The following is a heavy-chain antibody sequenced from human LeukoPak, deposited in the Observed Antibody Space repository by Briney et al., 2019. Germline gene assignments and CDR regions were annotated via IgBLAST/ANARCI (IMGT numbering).Heavy chain of an antibody. J-gene: IGHJ4*02. CDR2: IWYDGSNK. D-gene: IGHD3-22*01. V-gene: IGHV3-33*01. CDR1: GFTFSSYG. CDR3: ARVAYYDSSGRQDY. Sequence: GGSLRLSCAASGFTFSSYGMHWVRQAPGKGLEWVAVIWYDGSNKYYADSVKGRFTISRDNSKNTLYLQMNSLRAEDTAVYYCARVAYYDSSGRQDYWGQGTLVTVSS.